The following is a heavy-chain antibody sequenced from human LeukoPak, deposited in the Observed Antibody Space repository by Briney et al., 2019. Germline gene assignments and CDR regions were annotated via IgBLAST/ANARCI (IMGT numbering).Heavy chain of an antibody. CDR2: IIPIFGTA. CDR3: ARYCSGGSCEG. CDR1: GGTFSSYA. Sequence: ASVKVSCKASGGTFSSYAISWVRQAPGQGLEWMGGIIPIFGTADYAQKFQGRVTITADESTSTAYMELSSLRSEDPAVYYCARYCSGGSCEGWGQGTLVTVSS. J-gene: IGHJ4*02. V-gene: IGHV1-69*13. D-gene: IGHD2-15*01.